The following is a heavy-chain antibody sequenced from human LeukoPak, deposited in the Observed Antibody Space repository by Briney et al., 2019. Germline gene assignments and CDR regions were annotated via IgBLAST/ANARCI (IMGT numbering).Heavy chain of an antibody. V-gene: IGHV4-38-2*02. CDR3: ARDIGTYGSGSYYSDAFDI. CDR1: GYSISSGYY. Sequence: PSETLSLTCAVSGYSISSGYYWGWIRQPPGKGLEWIGSIYHSGSTYYNPSLKSRVTISVGTSKNQFSLKLSSVTAADTAVYYCARDIGTYGSGSYYSDAFDIWGQGTMVTVSS. D-gene: IGHD3-10*01. CDR2: IYHSGST. J-gene: IGHJ3*02.